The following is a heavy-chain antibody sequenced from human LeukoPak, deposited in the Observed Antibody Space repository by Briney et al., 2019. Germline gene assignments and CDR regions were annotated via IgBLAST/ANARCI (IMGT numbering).Heavy chain of an antibody. CDR3: AREGSGSLFYYGMDV. Sequence: SETLSLTCTVSGGSMTSSVYYWGWIRQAPGKGLEWIGSIYYNGSTYYNPSPKSRVTISGDTSNKWFSLRLSSVTAADSAFYYCAREGSGSLFYYGMDVWGQGTTVTVSS. D-gene: IGHD3-10*01. CDR2: IYYNGST. V-gene: IGHV4-39*02. J-gene: IGHJ6*02. CDR1: GGSMTSSVYY.